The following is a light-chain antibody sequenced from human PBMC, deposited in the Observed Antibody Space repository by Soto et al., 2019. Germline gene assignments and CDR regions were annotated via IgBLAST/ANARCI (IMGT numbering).Light chain of an antibody. CDR3: MQGTHRPYT. CDR2: KVS. CDR1: QSLVYSDGNTY. J-gene: IGKJ2*01. V-gene: IGKV2D-30*01. Sequence: DVVMTQSPLSLPVTLGQPASISCRSSQSLVYSDGNTYLSWFQQRPGQSPRRLIYKVSNCDSGVPDRFSGSGSGPDFTLKISRVEAEDVGVYYCMQGTHRPYTFGQGTKLEIK.